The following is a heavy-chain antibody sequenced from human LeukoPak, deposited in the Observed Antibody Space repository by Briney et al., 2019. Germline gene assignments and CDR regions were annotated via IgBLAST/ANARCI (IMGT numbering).Heavy chain of an antibody. CDR1: GYTLTGYY. CDR3: ARGPDDYGGSYFDY. Sequence: ASVKVSCKASGYTLTGYYMHWVRQAPGQGLEWMGWINPNSGGTNYAQKFQGRVTMTRDTSINTAYMELSRLESDDSAVYYCARGPDDYGGSYFDYWGQGTLVTVSS. V-gene: IGHV1-2*02. J-gene: IGHJ4*02. CDR2: INPNSGGT. D-gene: IGHD4-23*01.